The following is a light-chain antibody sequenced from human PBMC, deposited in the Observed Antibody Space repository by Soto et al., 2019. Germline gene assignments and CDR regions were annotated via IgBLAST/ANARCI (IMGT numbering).Light chain of an antibody. CDR2: DAS. CDR1: QSIGYY. V-gene: IGKV3-11*01. CDR3: QQRGNWPPTWT. Sequence: EIVLTQSPATLSLSPGERATLSCRVSQSIGYYLAWYQEKPGQAPRLLXXDASIRATGIPARFSGSWSGTDFTRTSNGLEPEDSAVYYCQQRGNWPPTWTFGQGTKVDIK. J-gene: IGKJ1*01.